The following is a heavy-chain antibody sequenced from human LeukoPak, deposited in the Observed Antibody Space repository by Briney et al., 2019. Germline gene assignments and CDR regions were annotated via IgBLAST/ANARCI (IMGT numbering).Heavy chain of an antibody. CDR1: GGSISSFY. D-gene: IGHD1-26*01. CDR2: IYTSGS. CDR3: ARTYSGSYEGAFDI. V-gene: IGHV4-4*07. J-gene: IGHJ3*02. Sequence: PSETLSLTCTVSGGSISSFYWSWIRQPAGKGLEWIGRIYTSGSNYNPSLKSRVTMSVDTSKNQSSLKLNSVTAADTAVYYCARTYSGSYEGAFDIWGQGTVVTVSS.